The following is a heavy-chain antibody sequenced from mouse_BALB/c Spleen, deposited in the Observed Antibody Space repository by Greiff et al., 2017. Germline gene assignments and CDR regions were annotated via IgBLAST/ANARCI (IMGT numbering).Heavy chain of an antibody. J-gene: IGHJ2*01. CDR3: ARGADYPDY. CDR1: GFNIKDYY. V-gene: IGHV14-1*02. D-gene: IGHD2-4*01. CDR2: IDPENGNT. Sequence: EVQLQQSGAELVRPGALVKLSCKASGFNIKDYYMHWVKQRPEQGLEWIGWIDPENGNTIYDPKFQGKASITADTSSNTAYLQLSSLTSEDTAVYYCARGADYPDYWGQGTTRTVAS.